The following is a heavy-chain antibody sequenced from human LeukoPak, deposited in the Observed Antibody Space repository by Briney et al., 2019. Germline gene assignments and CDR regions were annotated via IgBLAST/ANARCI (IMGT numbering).Heavy chain of an antibody. V-gene: IGHV6-1*01. J-gene: IGHJ4*02. CDR1: GDSVSSNFG. D-gene: IGHD5-24*01. CDR3: ERGWLQSGFEY. Sequence: SQTPSLTCAISGDSVSSNFGWSWIGQSPARGLEWLGRTYYSSNGYTNHAKSLKRRITIIPDTFKKQFSLHLDSVAPEDTAVYYCERGWLQSGFEYWGQGTQVTVSS. CDR2: TYYSSNGYT.